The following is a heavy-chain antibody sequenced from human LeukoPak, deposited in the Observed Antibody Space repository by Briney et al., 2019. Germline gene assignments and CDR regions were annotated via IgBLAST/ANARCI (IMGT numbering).Heavy chain of an antibody. CDR1: GDSVSSNSVA. CDR2: TYYRSKWCN. Sequence: SQTLSLTCAISGDSVSSNSVAWHWIRQSPSRGLEWLGRTYYRSKWCNDYALSVRGRITINPDTSKNQFSLEVNSVTPEDTAVYYCARQAGFFDYWGQGTLVTVSS. J-gene: IGHJ4*02. V-gene: IGHV6-1*01. CDR3: ARQAGFFDY.